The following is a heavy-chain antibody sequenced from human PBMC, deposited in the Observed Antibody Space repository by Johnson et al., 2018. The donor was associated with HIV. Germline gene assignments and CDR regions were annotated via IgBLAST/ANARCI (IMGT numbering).Heavy chain of an antibody. D-gene: IGHD6-19*01. V-gene: IGHV3-23*04. CDR2: ISGSGGST. Sequence: VLLVESGGGLVQPGGSLRLSCAASGFTFSSYAMSWVRQAPGKGLEWVSAISGSGGSTYYADSVKGRFTISRDNAKNSLYLQMNSLRTEDTAVYYCASVHGIAVVDAFDIWGQGTMVTVSS. CDR3: ASVHGIAVVDAFDI. J-gene: IGHJ3*02. CDR1: GFTFSSYA.